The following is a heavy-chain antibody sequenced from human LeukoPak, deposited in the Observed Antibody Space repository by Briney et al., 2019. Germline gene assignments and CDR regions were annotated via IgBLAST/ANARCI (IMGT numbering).Heavy chain of an antibody. CDR1: NYTFSDYD. D-gene: IGHD4-17*01. CDR2: VSKYTGNA. V-gene: IGHV1-18*01. CDR3: AREDDRSFGAYDC. Sequence: ASVKVSCKASNYTFSDYDVTWVRQAPGQGLEWMGWVSKYTGNADYAPKFQGRVSMTTDTSTRTAYMELRSLRPDDTAVYFCAREDDRSFGAYDCWGQGTLVTVS. J-gene: IGHJ4*02.